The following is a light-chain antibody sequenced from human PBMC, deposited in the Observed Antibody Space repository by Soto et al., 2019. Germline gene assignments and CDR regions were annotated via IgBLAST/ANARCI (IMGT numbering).Light chain of an antibody. CDR3: SSYTSSSTLAV. V-gene: IGLV2-14*01. CDR2: EVS. J-gene: IGLJ1*01. Sequence: QSALTQPASVSGSPGQSITISCTGTSSDVGGYNYVPGYQQHQGKAPKLMIYEVSNRPSGVSNRFSGSKSGNTASLTISGLQAEDEADYYCSSYTSSSTLAVFGTGTKLTVL. CDR1: SSDVGGYNY.